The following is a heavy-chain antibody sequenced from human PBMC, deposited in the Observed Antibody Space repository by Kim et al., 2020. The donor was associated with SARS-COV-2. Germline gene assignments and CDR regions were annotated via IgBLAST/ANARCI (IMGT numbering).Heavy chain of an antibody. V-gene: IGHV3-30*02. D-gene: IGHD3-3*01. CDR1: GFMLNIHG. Sequence: GGSLRLSCVSSGFMLNIHGIHWVRQAPGKGLEWVAFTQYDGNNEYYGDSVKGRFTVSRDKSKNTVYLQMNSLRVEDTAVYYCARDARPYWSDYQHHNWL. CDR3: ARDARPYWSDYQHHNWL. CDR2: TQYDGNNE. J-gene: IGHJ5*01.